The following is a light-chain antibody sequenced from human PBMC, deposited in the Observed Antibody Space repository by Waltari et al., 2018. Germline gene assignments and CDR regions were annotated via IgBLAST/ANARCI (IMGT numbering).Light chain of an antibody. Sequence: EIVMTQSPGTLSVSPGERATLSCRASQSVGSNLAWYQQKSGQAPRLLVFGASTRATGIPARFSGSGSGTEFTLTISSLQSEDFAVYHCQQYYNVPRTFGQGTRVDVK. CDR1: QSVGSN. CDR2: GAS. J-gene: IGKJ1*01. CDR3: QQYYNVPRT. V-gene: IGKV3-15*01.